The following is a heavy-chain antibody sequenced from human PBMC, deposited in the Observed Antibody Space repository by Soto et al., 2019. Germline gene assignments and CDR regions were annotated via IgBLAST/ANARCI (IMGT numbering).Heavy chain of an antibody. J-gene: IGHJ6*02. CDR2: IKSKTDGGTT. D-gene: IGHD4-4*01. CDR1: GFTFSNAW. CDR3: TTDLVYSNTAYGMDV. Sequence: EVQLVESGGGLVKPGGSLRLSCAASGFTFSNAWMNWVRQAPGKGLEWVGRIKSKTDGGTTDYAAPVKGRFTISRDDSKNTLYLQMNRLKTEDTAVYYCTTDLVYSNTAYGMDVWGQGTTVTVSS. V-gene: IGHV3-15*07.